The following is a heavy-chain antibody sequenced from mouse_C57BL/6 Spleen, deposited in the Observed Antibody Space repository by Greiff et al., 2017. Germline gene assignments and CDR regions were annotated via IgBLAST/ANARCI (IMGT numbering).Heavy chain of an antibody. Sequence: QVQLQQPGAELVKPGASVKLSCKASGYTFTSYWMQWVKQRPGQGLEWIGEIDPSDSYTNYNQKFKGKATLTVDTSSSTAYMQLSSLTSEDSAVYYCARRGFYYGSSYVNWYFGVWGTGATVTVSS. CDR2: IDPSDSYT. CDR3: ARRGFYYGSSYVNWYFGV. CDR1: GYTFTSYW. J-gene: IGHJ1*03. V-gene: IGHV1-50*01. D-gene: IGHD1-1*01.